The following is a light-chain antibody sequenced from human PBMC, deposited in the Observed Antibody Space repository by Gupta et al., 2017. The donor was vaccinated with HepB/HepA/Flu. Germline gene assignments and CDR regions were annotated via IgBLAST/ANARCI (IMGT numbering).Light chain of an antibody. Sequence: QSALPQPASASGCPVQAISIACTGPSSDVGGYNYVSWYQQHPGKAPKLMIYDVSNRPSGVSNRFSGSKSGNTASLTISGLQAEDEADYYCSSYTSSSTLGVVFGGGTKLTVL. V-gene: IGLV2-14*01. CDR1: SSDVGGYNY. J-gene: IGLJ2*01. CDR2: DVS. CDR3: SSYTSSSTLGVV.